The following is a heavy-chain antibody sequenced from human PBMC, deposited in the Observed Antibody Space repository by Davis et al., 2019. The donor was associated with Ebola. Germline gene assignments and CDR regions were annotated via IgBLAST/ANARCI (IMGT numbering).Heavy chain of an antibody. CDR3: AKAYSIWRSGWYDY. CDR2: ISGSGGST. Sequence: GGSLRLSCAASGFTVSSNYMSWVRQAPGKGLEWVSAISGSGGSTYYADSVKGRFTISRDNSKNTLYLQMNSLRAEDTAVYYCAKAYSIWRSGWYDYWGQGTLVTVSS. J-gene: IGHJ4*02. V-gene: IGHV3-23*01. D-gene: IGHD6-19*01. CDR1: GFTVSSNY.